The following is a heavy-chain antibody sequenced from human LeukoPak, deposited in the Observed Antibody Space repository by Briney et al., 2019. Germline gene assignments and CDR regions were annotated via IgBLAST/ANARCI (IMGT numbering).Heavy chain of an antibody. CDR2: IYPGDSDT. CDR3: ARGRGYSYNYYYFDY. Sequence: GESLKISCKGSGFTFTTYWIGWVRQMPGKGLEWLGIIYPGDSDTRYSPSFQGQVTISADKSINTAYLQWSSLKASGTAIYYCARGRGYSYNYYYFDYWGQGALVTVSS. D-gene: IGHD5-12*01. CDR1: GFTFTTYW. J-gene: IGHJ4*02. V-gene: IGHV5-51*01.